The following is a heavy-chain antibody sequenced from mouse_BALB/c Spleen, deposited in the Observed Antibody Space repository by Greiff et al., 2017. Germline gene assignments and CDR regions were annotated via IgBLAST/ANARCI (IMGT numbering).Heavy chain of an antibody. CDR3: TRGTTATGAMDY. CDR1: GFTFSSYT. CDR2: ISSGGSYT. V-gene: IGHV5-6-4*01. Sequence: EVMLVESGGGLVKPGGSLKLSCAASGFTFSSYTMSWVRQTPEKRLEWVATISSGGSYTYYPDSVKGRFTISRDNAKNTLYLQMSSLKSEDTAMYYCTRGTTATGAMDYWGQGTSVTVSS. D-gene: IGHD1-2*01. J-gene: IGHJ4*01.